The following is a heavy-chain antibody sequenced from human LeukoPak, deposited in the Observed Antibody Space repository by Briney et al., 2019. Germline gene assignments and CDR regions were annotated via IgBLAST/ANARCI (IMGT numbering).Heavy chain of an antibody. D-gene: IGHD3-3*01. Sequence: ASVKVSCKASGGTFSSYAISWMRQAPGQGLEWMGGIIPIFGTANYAQKFQGRVTITADESTSTAYMELSSLRSEDTAVYYCARSGVPTFDFWSGYTFDYWGQGTLVTVSS. CDR1: GGTFSSYA. V-gene: IGHV1-69*13. CDR2: IIPIFGTA. J-gene: IGHJ4*02. CDR3: ARSGVPTFDFWSGYTFDY.